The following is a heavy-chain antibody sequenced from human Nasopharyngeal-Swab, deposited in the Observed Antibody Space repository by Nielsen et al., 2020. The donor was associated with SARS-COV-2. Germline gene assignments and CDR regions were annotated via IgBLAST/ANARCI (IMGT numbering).Heavy chain of an antibody. J-gene: IGHJ6*02. CDR1: GFTFSSYA. D-gene: IGHD2-2*01. CDR2: ISGSGGST. CDR3: ATYCTSNRCFAARYGMDV. V-gene: IGHV3-23*01. Sequence: GVLKISCAASGFTFSSYAMSWVRQAPGKGLEWVSSISGSGGSTYYADSVKGRFTISRDNSKNTLYLQMNSLRGEDTAVYYCATYCTSNRCFAARYGMDVWGQGTTVTVSS.